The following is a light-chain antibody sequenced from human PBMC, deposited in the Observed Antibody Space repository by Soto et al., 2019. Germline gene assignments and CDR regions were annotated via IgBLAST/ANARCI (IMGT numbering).Light chain of an antibody. Sequence: EVVLTQCPGTVSLSPGERATLSCRASQSVSNKYLAWYQQKPGQAPRLLIFGSSDRATGIPDRFSGSGSGTDFTLTISRLEPEDFAVYYCQQYGSSPPYTFGQGTKLEIK. V-gene: IGKV3-20*01. CDR2: GSS. J-gene: IGKJ2*01. CDR3: QQYGSSPPYT. CDR1: QSVSNKY.